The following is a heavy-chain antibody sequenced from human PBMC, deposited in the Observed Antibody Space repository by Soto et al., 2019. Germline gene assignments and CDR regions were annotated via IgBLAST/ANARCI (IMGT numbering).Heavy chain of an antibody. CDR1: GGSISSYY. V-gene: IGHV4-59*01. CDR2: IYYSGST. J-gene: IGHJ5*02. CDR3: ASLTDYYDSSGA. D-gene: IGHD3-22*01. Sequence: QVQLQESGPGLVKPSETLSLTCTVSGGSISSYYWSWIRQPPGKGLEWIGYIYYSGSTNYNPSLKSRVTISVDTSKNQFSLKLSSVTAADTAVYYCASLTDYYDSSGAWGQGTLVTVSS.